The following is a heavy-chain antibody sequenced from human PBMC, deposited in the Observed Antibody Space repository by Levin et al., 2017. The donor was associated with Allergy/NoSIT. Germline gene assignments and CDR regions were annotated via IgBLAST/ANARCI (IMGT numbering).Heavy chain of an antibody. CDR3: ARPRSSGGGDYFDI. Sequence: SQTLSLTCTVSGGSISSSSHYSGWIRQPPGKGLEWVGSISYSGSTYYNPSLESRVTISVDTSKNQFSLELSSVTAADTAVYYCARPRSSGGGDYFDIWGQGSLVTVTS. CDR2: ISYSGST. J-gene: IGHJ4*02. D-gene: IGHD6-19*01. CDR1: GGSISSSSHY. V-gene: IGHV4-39*01.